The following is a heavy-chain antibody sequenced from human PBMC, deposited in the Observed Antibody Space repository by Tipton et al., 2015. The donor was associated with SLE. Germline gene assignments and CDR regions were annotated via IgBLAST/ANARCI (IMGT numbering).Heavy chain of an antibody. V-gene: IGHV3-15*01. J-gene: IGHJ3*02. CDR1: GFTFSNAW. CDR2: IKSKTDGGTT. CDR3: AKDAGRVIVVVTDAFDI. Sequence: SLRLSCAASGFTFSNAWMSWVRQAPGKGLEWVGRIKSKTDGGTTDYAAPVKGRFTISRDNSKNTLYLQMNSLRAEDTAVYYCAKDAGRVIVVVTDAFDIWGQGTMVTVSS. D-gene: IGHD3-22*01.